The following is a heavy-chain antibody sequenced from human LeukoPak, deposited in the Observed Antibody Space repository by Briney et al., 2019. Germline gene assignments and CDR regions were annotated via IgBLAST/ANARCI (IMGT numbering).Heavy chain of an antibody. Sequence: GGSLRLSCAASGFIFSEYYMSWVRQAPGKGLEWISDISSSADIVAYADSVKGRFTISRDNAKDSLFLQMSSLRADDTAVYYCAREIVDGTFDHWGQGILVTVSS. CDR2: ISSSADIV. V-gene: IGHV3-11*01. J-gene: IGHJ4*02. CDR1: GFIFSEYY. CDR3: AREIVDGTFDH. D-gene: IGHD1-26*01.